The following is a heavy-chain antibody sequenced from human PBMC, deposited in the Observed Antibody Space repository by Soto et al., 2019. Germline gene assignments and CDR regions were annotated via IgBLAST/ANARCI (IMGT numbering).Heavy chain of an antibody. D-gene: IGHD1-26*01. J-gene: IGHJ4*02. V-gene: IGHV3-30*18. CDR1: GFTFSSYG. Sequence: QVQLVESGGGVVQPGRSLRLSCVASGFTFSSYGMHWVRQAPGKGLEWVAIISYDGSNTYYADSVKGRFTISRDNSKNTLDLQKNRPRAEDTSVYYWAKEGGLSGSYYISSSYYFDYWGQGTLVTVSS. CDR2: ISYDGSNT. CDR3: AKEGGLSGSYYISSSYYFDY.